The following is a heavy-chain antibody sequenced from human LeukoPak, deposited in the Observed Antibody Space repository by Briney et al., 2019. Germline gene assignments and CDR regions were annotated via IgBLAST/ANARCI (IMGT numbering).Heavy chain of an antibody. CDR2: ISYDGSNK. J-gene: IGHJ6*02. CDR1: GFTFSSYV. D-gene: IGHD6-13*01. V-gene: IGHV3-30-3*01. CDR3: AKGGPRIAAAGYGMDV. Sequence: GGSLRPSCAASGFTFSSYVMHWVRQAPGKGLEWVAVISYDGSNKYYADSVKGRFTISRDNSKNTLYLQMNSLRAEDTAVYDCAKGGPRIAAAGYGMDVWGQGTTVTVSS.